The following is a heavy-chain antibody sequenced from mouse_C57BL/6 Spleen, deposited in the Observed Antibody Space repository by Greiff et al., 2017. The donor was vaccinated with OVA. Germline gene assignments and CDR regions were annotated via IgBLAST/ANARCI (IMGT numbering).Heavy chain of an antibody. CDR3: ARRYYGSSYWYFDV. CDR2: IYPGSGST. Sequence: QVQLQQPGAELVKPGASVKMSCKASGYTFTSYWITWVKQRPGQGLEWIGDIYPGSGSTNYNEKFKRKATLTVTTSSSTAYMQLSSLTSEDAAVYDGARRYYGSSYWYFDVWGTGTTVTVSS. CDR1: GYTFTSYW. J-gene: IGHJ1*03. V-gene: IGHV1-55*01. D-gene: IGHD1-1*01.